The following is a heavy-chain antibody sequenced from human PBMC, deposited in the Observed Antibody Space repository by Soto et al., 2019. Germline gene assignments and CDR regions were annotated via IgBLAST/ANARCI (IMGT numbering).Heavy chain of an antibody. CDR1: GFTFNIYG. V-gene: IGHV3-30*18. CDR2: ISYDGSNQ. Sequence: GGSLRLSCAASGFTFNIYGMHWVRQAPDKGLEWVALISYDGSNQYYADSVKGRFTISRDNSKNTLYLQMNSLRAEDTAVYYCAKWAGNRNPYYYGMDVWGQGTTVTVSS. CDR3: AKWAGNRNPYYYGMDV. J-gene: IGHJ6*02.